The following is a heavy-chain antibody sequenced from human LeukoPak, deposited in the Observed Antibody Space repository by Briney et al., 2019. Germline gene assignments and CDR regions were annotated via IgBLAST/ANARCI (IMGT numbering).Heavy chain of an antibody. Sequence: GGSLRLSCAASGFTFSNYAMSWVRQAPGKGLEWVSTISGSGVSTYYADSVKGQFTISRDNSKNTLYLQMNSLRAEDTAVYYCAKEEWLLAVYFDYWGQGTLVTVSS. J-gene: IGHJ4*02. CDR2: ISGSGVST. CDR3: AKEEWLLAVYFDY. V-gene: IGHV3-23*01. CDR1: GFTFSNYA. D-gene: IGHD3-3*01.